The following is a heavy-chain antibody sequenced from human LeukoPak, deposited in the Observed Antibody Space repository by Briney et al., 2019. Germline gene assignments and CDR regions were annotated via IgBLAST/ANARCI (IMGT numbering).Heavy chain of an antibody. D-gene: IGHD5-18*01. CDR1: GFTFSSYW. Sequence: GGSLRLSCAASGFTFSSYWMSWVRQAPGKGLEWVANIKQDGSEKYYVDSVKGRLTISRDNAKNSLYLQMSSLRAEDTAVYYCARRASTERGHSYGLDYWGQGTLVTVSS. CDR3: ARRASTERGHSYGLDY. CDR2: IKQDGSEK. V-gene: IGHV3-7*01. J-gene: IGHJ4*02.